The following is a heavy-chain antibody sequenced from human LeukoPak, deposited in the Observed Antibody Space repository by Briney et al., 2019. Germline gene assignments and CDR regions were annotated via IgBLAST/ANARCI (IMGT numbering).Heavy chain of an antibody. CDR1: GYTFTGYY. D-gene: IGHD3-10*01. CDR3: ARDLGESYLGWFDP. V-gene: IGHV1-2*02. Sequence: VASVKVSCKASGYTFTGYYIHWVRQAPGQGLEWMGWINPNSGVTYYAQNFRGRVTMTRDTSFSTAYMELTSLRSDDTAVYYCARDLGESYLGWFDPWGQGTLVTVSS. J-gene: IGHJ5*02. CDR2: INPNSGVT.